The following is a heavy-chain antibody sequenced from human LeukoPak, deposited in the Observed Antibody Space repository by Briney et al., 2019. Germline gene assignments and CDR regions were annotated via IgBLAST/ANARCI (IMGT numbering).Heavy chain of an antibody. CDR2: IYYSGST. V-gene: IGHV4-59*01. J-gene: IGHJ5*02. CDR3: GRGVDYDFWSGTLFDP. Sequence: SETLSLTCTVSGGSISSYYWSWIRQPPGKGLEWIGYIYYSGSTNYNPSLKSRVTISVDTSKNQFSLNLNSVIAADTAVYYCGRGVDYDFWSGTLFDPWGQGTLVSVSS. CDR1: GGSISSYY. D-gene: IGHD3-3*01.